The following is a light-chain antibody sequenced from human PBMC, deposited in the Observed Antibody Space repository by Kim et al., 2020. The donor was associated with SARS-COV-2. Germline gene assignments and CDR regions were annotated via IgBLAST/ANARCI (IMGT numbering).Light chain of an antibody. CDR1: SSNIGKNS. CDR2: DNN. J-gene: IGLJ1*01. CDR3: GTWDSSLSGYD. V-gene: IGLV1-51*01. Sequence: QSVLTQPPSVSASPGQKVTISCSGSSSNIGKNSISWYQQFPGTAPKLLIHDNNHRPSGIPDRISVSKSGTLATLGSTGLQTGDEADYYCGTWDSSLSGYDFGTGTQLTVL.